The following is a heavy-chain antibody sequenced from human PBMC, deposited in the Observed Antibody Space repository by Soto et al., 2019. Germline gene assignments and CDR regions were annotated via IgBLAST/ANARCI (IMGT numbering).Heavy chain of an antibody. CDR2: IYYSGST. CDR1: GGSISSYY. Sequence: SETLSLTCTVSGGSISSYYWSWIRQPPGKGLEWIGYIYYSGSTNYNPSLKSRVTISVDTSKNQFSLKLSSVTAADTAVYYCARGGVDIVATDYYYYYMDVWGKGTTVTVSS. J-gene: IGHJ6*03. V-gene: IGHV4-59*01. D-gene: IGHD5-12*01. CDR3: ARGGVDIVATDYYYYYMDV.